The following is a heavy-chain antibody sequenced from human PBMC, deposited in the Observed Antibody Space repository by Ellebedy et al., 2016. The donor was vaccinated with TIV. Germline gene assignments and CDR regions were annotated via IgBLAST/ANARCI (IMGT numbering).Heavy chain of an antibody. D-gene: IGHD3-16*01. J-gene: IGHJ2*01. V-gene: IGHV4-34*01. CDR2: INHTGST. CDR3: TNALGDTRYFDL. Sequence: MPSEPLSLTCAVYGSSFNDYYWTWIRQPQGKGLEWIGEINHTGSTNSNPSLKSRVTISVDTSKSWFSLWLSSVTAADTAVYYCTNALGDTRYFDLWGRGTLVTVSS. CDR1: GSSFNDYY.